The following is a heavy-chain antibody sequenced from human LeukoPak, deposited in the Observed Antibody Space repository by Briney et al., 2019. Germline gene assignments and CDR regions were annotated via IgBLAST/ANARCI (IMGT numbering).Heavy chain of an antibody. CDR2: IYYSGTT. J-gene: IGHJ4*02. D-gene: IGHD3-16*01. V-gene: IGHV4-59*08. CDR3: ARHGGWMSPLSY. Sequence: KPSETLSLTCTVSGGSISNYYWSWIRQPPGKGLEWIGYIYYSGTTNYNPSLKSRVTISVDTSKNQLSLKLSSVTAADTAVYYCARHGGWMSPLSYWGQGTLVTVSS. CDR1: GGSISNYY.